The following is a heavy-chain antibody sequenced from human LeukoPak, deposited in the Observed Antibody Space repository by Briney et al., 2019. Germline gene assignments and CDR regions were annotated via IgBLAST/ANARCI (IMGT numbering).Heavy chain of an antibody. J-gene: IGHJ4*02. CDR1: GGSISSSSYY. D-gene: IGHD6-19*01. CDR2: IYYSGST. CDR3: ARRSRAGWSFDY. Sequence: PSETLSLTCTVSGGSISSSSYYWGWIRQPPGKGLEWIGSIYYSGSTYYNPSLKSRVTISVDTSKNQFSLKLSSVTAADTAVYYCARRSRAGWSFDYWGQGTLVTVSS. V-gene: IGHV4-39*01.